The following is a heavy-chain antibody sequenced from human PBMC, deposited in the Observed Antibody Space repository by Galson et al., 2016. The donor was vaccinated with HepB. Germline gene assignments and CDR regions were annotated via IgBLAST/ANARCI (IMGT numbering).Heavy chain of an antibody. CDR2: VFPNDAST. CDR3: ARQTSEGSFDY. D-gene: IGHD3-10*01. J-gene: IGHJ4*02. V-gene: IGHV5-51*01. CDR1: GYRFHTHW. Sequence: QSGAEVKAPGESLKISCQGSGYRFHTHWIAWVRQMPGKGLEWMGMVFPNDASTRYSPSLQGQVTISADKSLSVAYLQWSSLRASDSAMSYCARQTSEGSFDYWGQGTLVSVSS.